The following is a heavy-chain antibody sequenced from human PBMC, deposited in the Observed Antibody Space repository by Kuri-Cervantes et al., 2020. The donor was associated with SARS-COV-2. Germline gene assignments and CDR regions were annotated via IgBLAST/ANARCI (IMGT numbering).Heavy chain of an antibody. D-gene: IGHD3-3*01. CDR2: IYSGGST. CDR3: TRYDFWSGYYFDY. V-gene: IGHV3-53*01. CDR1: GFTVSSNY. Sequence: ETLSLTCAASGFTVSSNYMSWVRQAPGKGLEWVSVIYSGGSTYYADSVKGRFTISRDDSKSIAYLQMNSLKTEDTAVYYCTRYDFWSGYYFDYWGQGTLVTVSS. J-gene: IGHJ4*02.